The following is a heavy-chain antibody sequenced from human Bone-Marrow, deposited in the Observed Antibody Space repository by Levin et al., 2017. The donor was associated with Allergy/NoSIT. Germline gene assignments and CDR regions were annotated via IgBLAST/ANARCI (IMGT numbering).Heavy chain of an antibody. CDR2: IYSGGST. J-gene: IGHJ6*03. CDR3: ARDRGSSDYYYYMDV. CDR1: GFTVSSNY. Sequence: GGSLRLSCAASGFTVSSNYMSWVRQAPGKGLEWVSVIYSGGSTYYADSVKGRFTISRDNSKNTLYLQMNSLRAEDTAVYYCARDRGSSDYYYYMDVWGKGTTVTVSS. D-gene: IGHD3-16*01. V-gene: IGHV3-53*01.